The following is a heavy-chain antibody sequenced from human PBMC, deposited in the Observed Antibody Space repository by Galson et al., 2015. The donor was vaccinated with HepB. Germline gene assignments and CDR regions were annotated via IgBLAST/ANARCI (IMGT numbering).Heavy chain of an antibody. V-gene: IGHV3-30*04. D-gene: IGHD3-10*01. CDR2: ISYDGSNK. CDR3: ARETYYYGSGSGGSECDY. Sequence: SLRLSCAASGFTFSSYAMHWVRQAPGKGLEWVAVISYDGSNKYYADSVKGRFTISRDNSKNTLYLQMNSLRAEDTAVYYCARETYYYGSGSGGSECDYWGQGTLVTVSS. J-gene: IGHJ4*02. CDR1: GFTFSSYA.